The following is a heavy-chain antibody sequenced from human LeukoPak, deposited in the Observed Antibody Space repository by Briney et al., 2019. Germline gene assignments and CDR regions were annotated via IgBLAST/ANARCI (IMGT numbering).Heavy chain of an antibody. CDR1: GFTFSSYD. CDR2: IGTAGDT. Sequence: GGSLRLSCAASGFTFSSYDMHWVRQATGKGLEWVSAIGTAGDTYYPGSVKGRFTISRENAKNSLYLQMNSLRAGDTAVYYCARVGNYYDSSGEGAFDIWGQGTMVTVSS. V-gene: IGHV3-13*01. J-gene: IGHJ3*02. D-gene: IGHD3-22*01. CDR3: ARVGNYYDSSGEGAFDI.